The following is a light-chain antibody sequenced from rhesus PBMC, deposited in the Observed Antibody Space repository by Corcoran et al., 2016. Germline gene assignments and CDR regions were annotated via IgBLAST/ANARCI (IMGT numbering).Light chain of an antibody. CDR2: EVS. V-gene: IGKV2-104*02. CDR3: MQALEFPYS. CDR1: QSLLDSEDGNTY. J-gene: IGKJ2*01. Sequence: DIVMTQTPLSLPVTPGEPASISCRSSQSLLDSEDGNTYLDWYLQKPGQSPQLLICEVSNRASGVPDRFSGSGSDTYFTLKISRVEDEDVGVYYCMQALEFPYSFGQVTKVEIK.